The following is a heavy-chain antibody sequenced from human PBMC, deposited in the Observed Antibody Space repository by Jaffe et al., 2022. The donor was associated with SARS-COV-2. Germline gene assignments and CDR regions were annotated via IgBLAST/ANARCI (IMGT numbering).Heavy chain of an antibody. V-gene: IGHV2-26*01. J-gene: IGHJ6*02. Sequence: QVTLKESGPVLVKPTETLTLTCTVSGFSLSNARMGVSWIRQPPGKALEWLAHIFSNDEKSYSTSLKSRLTISKDTSKSQVVLTMTNMDPVDTATYYCARIRLWYDILTGYYSNYYGMDVWGQGTTVTVSS. D-gene: IGHD3-9*01. CDR3: ARIRLWYDILTGYYSNYYGMDV. CDR2: IFSNDEK. CDR1: GFSLSNARMG.